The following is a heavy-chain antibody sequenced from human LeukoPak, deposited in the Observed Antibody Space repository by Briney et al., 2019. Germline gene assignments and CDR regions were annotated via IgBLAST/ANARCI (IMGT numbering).Heavy chain of an antibody. D-gene: IGHD3-10*01. V-gene: IGHV4-4*02. CDR1: GDSISSRNW. J-gene: IGHJ3*01. CDR3: ARGMWFDTLFSAFDV. CDR2: IFHTGST. Sequence: SATLSLTCSVSGDSISSRNWWTWVRQTPEKGLEWIGEIFHTGSTNYNPSVEGRVSISIDKSRNHFSLMLTSVTAADTALYYCARGMWFDTLFSAFDVWGQGTMVSVSS.